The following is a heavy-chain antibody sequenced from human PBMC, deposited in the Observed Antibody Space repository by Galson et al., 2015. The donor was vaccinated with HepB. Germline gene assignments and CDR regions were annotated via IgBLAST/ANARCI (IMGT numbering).Heavy chain of an antibody. CDR3: ARELRYSSGYYFDY. J-gene: IGHJ4*02. Sequence: SLRLSCAASGFTFSHYGVHWVRQAPGKGLEWVAVIWFDGTNKYYADSVKGRLTISRDNSKNTLYLQMNSLRAEDTAVYYCARELRYSSGYYFDYWGQGTLVTVSS. CDR2: IWFDGTNK. D-gene: IGHD3-9*01. V-gene: IGHV3-33*01. CDR1: GFTFSHYG.